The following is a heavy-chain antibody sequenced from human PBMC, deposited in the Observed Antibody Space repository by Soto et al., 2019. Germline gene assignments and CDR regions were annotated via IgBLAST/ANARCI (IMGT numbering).Heavy chain of an antibody. D-gene: IGHD3-22*01. Sequence: QVQLVQSGAEVKKPGSSVKVSCKASGGTFSSYTISCVRQAPVQGLEWMGRIIPILGLANYAQKFQGRVTINADKSTSTAYMELSSLRSEDTAVYYCSITIIVVVGETGYFDYWGQGTLVTVSS. CDR1: GGTFSSYT. J-gene: IGHJ4*02. V-gene: IGHV1-69*02. CDR2: IIPILGLA. CDR3: SITIIVVVGETGYFDY.